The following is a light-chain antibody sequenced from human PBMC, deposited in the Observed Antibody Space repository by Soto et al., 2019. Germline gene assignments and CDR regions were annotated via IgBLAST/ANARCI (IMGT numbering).Light chain of an antibody. CDR3: QQYNSYTLT. CDR1: QSISSW. V-gene: IGKV1-5*01. Sequence: DIQMTQSPSTLSASVGDRVTITCRASQSISSWLAWYQQKPGKAPKILIYDASSLESGVPSRFSGSGSGTEFTRTITSLQHDDVATDYCQQYNSYTLTFGGGTKVDIK. J-gene: IGKJ4*01. CDR2: DAS.